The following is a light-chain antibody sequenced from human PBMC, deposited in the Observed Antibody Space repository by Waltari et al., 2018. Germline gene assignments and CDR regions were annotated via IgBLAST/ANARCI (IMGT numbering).Light chain of an antibody. V-gene: IGKV3-11*01. CDR1: ESVTDS. J-gene: IGKJ1*01. Sequence: SCRSRESVTDSLTWLQPYPGQAPRLLNYSVFNRVTGGAARFSGSRSETDFTLTISSLEPEDFAVYYCQQRSNWPRTFGQGTKLEIK. CDR2: SVF. CDR3: QQRSNWPRT.